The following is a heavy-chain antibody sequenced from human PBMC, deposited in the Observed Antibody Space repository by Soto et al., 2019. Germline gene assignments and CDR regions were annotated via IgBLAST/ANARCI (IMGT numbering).Heavy chain of an antibody. CDR2: IYTSGST. J-gene: IGHJ6*02. CDR1: GGSISSGGYS. D-gene: IGHD2-21*02. Sequence: QLQLQESGSGLVKPSQTLSLTCAVSGGSISSGGYSWSWIRQPPGKGLEWIGRIYTSGSTNYNPSLKSRVTMSVDTSKNQFSLKLSSVTAADTAVYYCARDPHVYCGGDCYSGAYYYYGMDVWGQGTTVTVSS. V-gene: IGHV4-30-2*01. CDR3: ARDPHVYCGGDCYSGAYYYYGMDV.